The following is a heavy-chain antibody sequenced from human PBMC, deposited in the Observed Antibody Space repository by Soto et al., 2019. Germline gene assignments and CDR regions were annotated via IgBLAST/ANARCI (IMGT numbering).Heavy chain of an antibody. J-gene: IGHJ4*02. V-gene: IGHV3-15*07. D-gene: IGHD3-3*01. CDR1: GFTFSNAW. CDR2: IKSKTDGGTT. Sequence: GGSLRLSCAASGFTFSNAWMNWVRQAPGKGLEWVGRIKSKTDGGTTDYAAPVKGRFTISRDDSKNTLYLQMNSLKTEDTAVYYCTTIPISYYDFWSGQFDYWGQGTLVTVSS. CDR3: TTIPISYYDFWSGQFDY.